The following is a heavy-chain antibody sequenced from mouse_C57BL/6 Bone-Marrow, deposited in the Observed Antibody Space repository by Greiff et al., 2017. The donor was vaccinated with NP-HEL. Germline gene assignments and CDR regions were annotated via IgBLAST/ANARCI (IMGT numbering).Heavy chain of an antibody. CDR1: GYTFTDYE. Sequence: VQLVESGAELVRPGASVTLSCKASGYTFTDYEMHWVKQTPVHGLEWIGAIDPETGGTAYNQKFKGKAILTADKSSSTAYMELRSLTSEDSAVYYCTRRQLRPWGQGTLVTVSA. V-gene: IGHV1-15*01. CDR2: IDPETGGT. CDR3: TRRQLRP. D-gene: IGHD3-2*02. J-gene: IGHJ3*01.